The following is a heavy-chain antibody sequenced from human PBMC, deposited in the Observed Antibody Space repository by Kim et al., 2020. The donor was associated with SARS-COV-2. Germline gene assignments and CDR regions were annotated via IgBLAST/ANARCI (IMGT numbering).Heavy chain of an antibody. CDR3: AREWESWGLPLDI. CDR1: GFTVSSNY. J-gene: IGHJ3*02. CDR2: IYAGGNT. V-gene: IGHV3-66*01. D-gene: IGHD2-21*01. Sequence: GGSLRLSCAASGFTVSSNYMSWVRQAPGKGLEWVSLIYAGGNTYYADSVKGRFIISRDTSKNTLYLQMNSLRAQDTAVYYCAREWESWGLPLDIWGQGTMVTVSS.